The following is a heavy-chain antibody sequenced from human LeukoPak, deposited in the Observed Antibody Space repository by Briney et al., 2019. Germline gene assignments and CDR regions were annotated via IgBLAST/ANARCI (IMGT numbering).Heavy chain of an antibody. CDR1: GYTFTTYV. D-gene: IGHD2-2*01. V-gene: IGHV1-3*03. Sequence: ASVKVSCKASGYTFTTYVIHWVRQAPGQRLEWMGWINAGNGKTKYSQEFQDRVTITRDTSASTAYMELSSLRSEDTAVYYCASGRTDIVVVPATLRNYFFDYWGQGTLVTVSS. CDR2: INAGNGKT. CDR3: ASGRTDIVVVPATLRNYFFDY. J-gene: IGHJ4*02.